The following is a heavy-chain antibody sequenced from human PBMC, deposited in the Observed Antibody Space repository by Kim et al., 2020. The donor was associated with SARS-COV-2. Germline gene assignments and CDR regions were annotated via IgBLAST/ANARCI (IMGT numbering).Heavy chain of an antibody. CDR3: ARGELEVPEDR. D-gene: IGHD3-10*01. CDR2: IYTSGIT. J-gene: IGHJ4*02. CDR1: GVSISSGSFY. V-gene: IGHV4-61*02. Sequence: SETLSLTCTVSGVSISSGSFYWSWIRQPAGKGLEWIGRIYTSGITNYNPSLKRRVTISVDTSKNQFSLKQSSVTAANTAVYYCARGELEVPEDRWGQGTLVTVSS.